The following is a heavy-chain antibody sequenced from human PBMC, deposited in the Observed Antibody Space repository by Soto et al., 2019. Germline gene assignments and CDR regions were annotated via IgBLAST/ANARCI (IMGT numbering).Heavy chain of an antibody. D-gene: IGHD6-19*01. CDR1: GYTFTSYG. Sequence: ASVKVSCKASGYTFTSYGISWVRQAPGQGLEWMGWISAYNGNTNYAQKLQGRVTMTTDTSTSTAYMELRSLRSDDTAVYYCARDLSTGREEGRRIGQWLVRYYYYYGMDVWGQGTTVTVSS. J-gene: IGHJ6*02. CDR3: ARDLSTGREEGRRIGQWLVRYYYYYGMDV. CDR2: ISAYNGNT. V-gene: IGHV1-18*01.